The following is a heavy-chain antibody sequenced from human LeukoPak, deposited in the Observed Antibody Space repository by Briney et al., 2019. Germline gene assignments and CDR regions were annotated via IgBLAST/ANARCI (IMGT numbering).Heavy chain of an antibody. D-gene: IGHD6-19*01. V-gene: IGHV4-61*01. J-gene: IGHJ4*02. CDR2: IYYSGST. Sequence: SETLSLTCAVSGGSVSSGSYYWSWIRQPPGKGLEWIGYIYYSGSTNYNPSLKSRVTISVDTSKNQFTLKLSSVTAADTAVYYCARVWQWLFAVDYWGQGTLVTVSS. CDR1: GGSVSSGSYY. CDR3: ARVWQWLFAVDY.